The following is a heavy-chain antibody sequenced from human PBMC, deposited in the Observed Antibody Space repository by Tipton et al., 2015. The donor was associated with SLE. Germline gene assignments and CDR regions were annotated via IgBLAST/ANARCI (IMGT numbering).Heavy chain of an antibody. D-gene: IGHD2-8*02. J-gene: IGHJ3*02. CDR3: GGWWHDAFDI. CDR2: IYYSGST. CDR1: GGSISSHY. V-gene: IGHV4-59*11. Sequence: TLSLTCTVSGGSISSHYWSWIRQPPGKGLEWIGYIYYSGSTNYNPSLKSRVTISVDTSKNQFSLKLSSVTAADTAVYYCGGWWHDAFDIWGQGTMVTVSS.